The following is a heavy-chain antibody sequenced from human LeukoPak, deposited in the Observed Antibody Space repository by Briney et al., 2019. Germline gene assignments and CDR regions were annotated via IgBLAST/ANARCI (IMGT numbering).Heavy chain of an antibody. Sequence: PGGSLRLSCAASGFTFSSSAMNWVRQAPGKWLEWVSACGTDGDTYYADSVEGRFTTSRDNSKNTLYLQMTSLRAEDSAVYYCVKKRPVMYGYDSWGQGTLVTVS. CDR2: CGTDGDT. CDR3: VKKRPVMYGYDS. J-gene: IGHJ4*02. V-gene: IGHV3-23*01. D-gene: IGHD6-25*01. CDR1: GFTFSSSA.